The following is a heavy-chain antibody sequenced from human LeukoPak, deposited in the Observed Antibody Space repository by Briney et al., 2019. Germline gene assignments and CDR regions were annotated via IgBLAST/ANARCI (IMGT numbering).Heavy chain of an antibody. D-gene: IGHD3-22*01. CDR3: ALRGSSGWFDI. J-gene: IGHJ3*02. Sequence: SVKVSCKASGGTFSSYAISWVRQAPGQGLEWMGGIIPIFGTANYAQKLQGRVTMTTDTSTSTAYMELRSLRSDDTAVYYCALRGSSGWFDIWGQGTMVTVSS. CDR1: GGTFSSYA. CDR2: IIPIFGTA. V-gene: IGHV1-69*05.